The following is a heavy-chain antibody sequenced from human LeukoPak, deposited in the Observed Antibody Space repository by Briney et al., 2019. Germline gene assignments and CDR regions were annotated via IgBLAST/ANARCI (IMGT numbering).Heavy chain of an antibody. CDR1: GYTFTSYY. J-gene: IGHJ4*02. V-gene: IGHV1-46*01. Sequence: APVKVSCKASGYTFTSYYMHWVRQAPGQGLEWMGIINPSGGSTSYAQKFQGRVTMTRDTSTSTVYMELSSLRSEDTAVYYCARDSVGSGSYYKFDYWGQGTLVTVSS. CDR3: ARDSVGSGSYYKFDY. D-gene: IGHD3-10*01. CDR2: INPSGGST.